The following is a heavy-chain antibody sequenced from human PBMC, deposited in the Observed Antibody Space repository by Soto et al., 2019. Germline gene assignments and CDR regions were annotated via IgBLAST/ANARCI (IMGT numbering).Heavy chain of an antibody. Sequence: LSLTCSDSAGSISNFSWSWIRQPPGKGLEWIGYISSSGNTNYNPSLKSRVSISVDTSKNQFSLNLTSVTAADTAVYYCARAPMVLTRSYFDSWGQGTPVTVSS. J-gene: IGHJ4*02. CDR1: AGSISNFS. D-gene: IGHD3-22*01. CDR3: ARAPMVLTRSYFDS. CDR2: ISSSGNT. V-gene: IGHV4-59*01.